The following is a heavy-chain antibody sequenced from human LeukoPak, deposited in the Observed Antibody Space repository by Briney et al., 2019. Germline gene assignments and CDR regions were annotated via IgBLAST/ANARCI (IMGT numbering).Heavy chain of an antibody. CDR2: ISGGGST. CDR3: ARGGGSGSYESFDY. CDR1: GFSVNSNY. J-gene: IGHJ4*02. D-gene: IGHD3-10*01. Sequence: GGSLRLSCAASGFSVNSNYMSWVRQAPGKGLEWVSVISGGGSTYHADSVKGRFTISRDISKNTLYLQMNSLRAEDTAVYYCARGGGSGSYESFDYWGQGALVTVSS. V-gene: IGHV3-53*01.